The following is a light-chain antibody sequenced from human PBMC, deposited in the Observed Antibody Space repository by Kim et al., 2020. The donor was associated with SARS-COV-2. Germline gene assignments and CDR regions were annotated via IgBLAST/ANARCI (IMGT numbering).Light chain of an antibody. Sequence: SPVERSTPSCSASQSVNTNLAWYQHQPGQAPRLLIHGASTRATGIPGRFSGSGSGTEFTLTISSLQSEDFAVYYCQQYNTWPPLTFGGGTKVDIK. CDR1: QSVNTN. V-gene: IGKV3-15*01. CDR3: QQYNTWPPLT. CDR2: GAS. J-gene: IGKJ4*01.